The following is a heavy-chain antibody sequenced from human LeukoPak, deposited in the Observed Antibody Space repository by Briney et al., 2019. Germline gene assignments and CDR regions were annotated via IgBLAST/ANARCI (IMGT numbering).Heavy chain of an antibody. CDR1: GFSFSSYI. J-gene: IGHJ2*01. V-gene: IGHV3-23*01. Sequence: GGSLRLSCAASGFSFSSYILNWVRQAPGKGLEWVSSFSGSSGNTYYADSVKGRFTISRDNAKNTLYLQMNSLRAEDTAVYYCARDLPDSYGPEGNWYFDLWGRGTLVTVSS. CDR3: ARDLPDSYGPEGNWYFDL. CDR2: FSGSSGNT. D-gene: IGHD5-18*01.